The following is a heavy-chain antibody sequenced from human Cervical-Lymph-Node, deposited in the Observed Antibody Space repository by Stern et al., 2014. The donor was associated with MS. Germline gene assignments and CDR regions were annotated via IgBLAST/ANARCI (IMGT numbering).Heavy chain of an antibody. Sequence: VQLVESGGGVVQPGRSLRLSCSASGFTFKSYTMHWVRQPPGKGLAWVAVGTYNGTNKYYADSVKGRLTIFRDKYKNLLVIQMNSRTPEASAVSSCAKYAEPFDSGGQGPLVVVSS. J-gene: IGHJ4*02. CDR1: GFTFKSYT. CDR2: GTYNGTNK. V-gene: IGHV3-30-3*02. D-gene: IGHD1-26*01. CDR3: AKYAEPFDS.